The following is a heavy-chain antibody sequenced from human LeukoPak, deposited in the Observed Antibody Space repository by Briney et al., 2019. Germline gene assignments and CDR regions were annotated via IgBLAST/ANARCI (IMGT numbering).Heavy chain of an antibody. CDR3: ARRPGGAYSSSGPRHMDV. Sequence: PSETLSLTCAVYGGSFSGYYWSWIRQPPGKGLEWIGEINHSGSTNYNPSLKSRVTISVDTSKNQFSLKLSSVTAADTAVYYCARRPGGAYSSSGPRHMDVWGKGTTVTVSS. V-gene: IGHV4-34*01. CDR1: GGSFSGYY. D-gene: IGHD6-6*01. J-gene: IGHJ6*03. CDR2: INHSGST.